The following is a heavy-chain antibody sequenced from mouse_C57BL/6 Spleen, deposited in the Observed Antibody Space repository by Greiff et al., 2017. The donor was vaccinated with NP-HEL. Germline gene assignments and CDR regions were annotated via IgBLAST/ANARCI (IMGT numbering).Heavy chain of an antibody. CDR1: GFSLTSYG. CDR3: ASPIYYGNLYAMDY. D-gene: IGHD2-1*01. V-gene: IGHV2-2*01. CDR2: IWSGGST. Sequence: VQLQQSGPGLVQPSQSLSITCTVSGFSLTSYGVHWVRQSPGKGLEWLGVIWSGGSTDYNAAFISRLSISNDNSKSQVLFKMNSVEADDTGIYYCASPIYYGNLYAMDYWGQGTSVTVSS. J-gene: IGHJ4*01.